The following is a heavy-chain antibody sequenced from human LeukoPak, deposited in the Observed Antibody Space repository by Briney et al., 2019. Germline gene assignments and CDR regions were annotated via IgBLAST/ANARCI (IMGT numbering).Heavy chain of an antibody. J-gene: IGHJ6*02. V-gene: IGHV1-18*01. CDR3: ARRTVGWALNYGMDV. D-gene: IGHD3/OR15-3a*01. CDR2: ISAYNGNT. Sequence: GASVKVSCKASGYTFTSYGISWVRQAPGQGLEWMGWISAYNGNTNYAQKLQGRVTMTTDTSTSTAYMELRSLRSDDTAVYYCARRTVGWALNYGMDVWGQGTTVTVSS. CDR1: GYTFTSYG.